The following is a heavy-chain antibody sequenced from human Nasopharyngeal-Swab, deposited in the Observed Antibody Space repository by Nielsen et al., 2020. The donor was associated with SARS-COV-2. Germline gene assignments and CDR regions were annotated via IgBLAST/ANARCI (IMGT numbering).Heavy chain of an antibody. CDR3: ARDRGIDGRIDY. V-gene: IGHV3-21*01. D-gene: IGHD6-13*01. CDR1: GFIFSDYA. CDR2: ISSSSSYI. Sequence: GGSLRLSCAASGFIFSDYAMSWVRQAPGKGLEWVSSISSSSSYIYYADSVKGRFTISRDNAKNSLYLQMNSLRAEDTAVYYCARDRGIDGRIDYWGQGTLVTVSS. J-gene: IGHJ4*02.